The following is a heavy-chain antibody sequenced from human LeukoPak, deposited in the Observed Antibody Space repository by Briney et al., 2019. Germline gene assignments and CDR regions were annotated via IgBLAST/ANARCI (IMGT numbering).Heavy chain of an antibody. CDR2: VSGGGDVT. Sequence: GSLRLSCAASGFTFNTYAMSWVRQAPGKGLEWVSTVSGGGDVTHYADSVKGRFTVSRDNSKSTVYLQMDNLRAVDAAVYYCAKDLFGPGTYFDYWGQGALVTVSS. V-gene: IGHV3-23*01. CDR1: GFTFNTYA. J-gene: IGHJ4*02. D-gene: IGHD3-10*01. CDR3: AKDLFGPGTYFDY.